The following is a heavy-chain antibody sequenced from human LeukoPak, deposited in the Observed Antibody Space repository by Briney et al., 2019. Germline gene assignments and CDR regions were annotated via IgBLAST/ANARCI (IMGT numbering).Heavy chain of an antibody. CDR3: ARVGQYYDFWSGYFSDAFDI. Sequence: GGSLRLSCAASGFTFSSYAMSWVRQAPGKGLEWVSAISGSGGSTYYADSVKGRFTISRDNAKNSLYLQMNSLRAEDTAVYYCARVGQYYDFWSGYFSDAFDIWGQGTMVTVSS. D-gene: IGHD3-3*01. V-gene: IGHV3-23*01. CDR2: ISGSGGST. CDR1: GFTFSSYA. J-gene: IGHJ3*02.